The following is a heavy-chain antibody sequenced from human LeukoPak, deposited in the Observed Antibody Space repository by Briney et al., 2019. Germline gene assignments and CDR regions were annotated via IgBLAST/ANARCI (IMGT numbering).Heavy chain of an antibody. D-gene: IGHD3-3*01. Sequence: GGSLRLSCAASGFTFSSYEMNWVRQAPGKGLEWVSYISSSGSTIYYADSVKGRFTISRDNAKNSLYLQMNSLRAEDTAAYYCARWRSGPFDYWGQGTLVTVSS. V-gene: IGHV3-48*03. CDR1: GFTFSSYE. CDR2: ISSSGSTI. CDR3: ARWRSGPFDY. J-gene: IGHJ4*02.